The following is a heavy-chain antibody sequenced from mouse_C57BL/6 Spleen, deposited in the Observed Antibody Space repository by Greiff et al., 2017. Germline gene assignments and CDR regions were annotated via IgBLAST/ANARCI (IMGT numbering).Heavy chain of an antibody. D-gene: IGHD1-1*01. CDR3: ARDRDYYGSSYDYAMDY. CDR1: GFTFSSYA. J-gene: IGHJ4*01. V-gene: IGHV5-4*01. CDR2: ISDGGSYT. Sequence: EVQVVESGGGLVKPGGSLKLSCAASGFTFSSYAMSWVRQTPEKRLEWVATISDGGSYTYYPDNVKGRFTISRENAKNNLYLQMSHLKSEDTAMYYCARDRDYYGSSYDYAMDYWGQGTSVTVSS.